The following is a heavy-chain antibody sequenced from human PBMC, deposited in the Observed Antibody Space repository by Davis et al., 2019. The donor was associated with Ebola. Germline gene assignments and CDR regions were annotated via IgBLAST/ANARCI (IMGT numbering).Heavy chain of an antibody. CDR1: AYTFTAYY. Sequence: AASALLFCYASAYTFTAYYMHWVRQPPGQGPEWIGRINPNSGGTNYAHKFQGRVTMTRNTSISTAYMELSSLRSEGTAVYYCARVTPTWYYGMDVWGQGTTVTVSS. CDR3: ARVTPTWYYGMDV. CDR2: INPNSGGT. V-gene: IGHV1-2*06. D-gene: IGHD2-21*02. J-gene: IGHJ6*02.